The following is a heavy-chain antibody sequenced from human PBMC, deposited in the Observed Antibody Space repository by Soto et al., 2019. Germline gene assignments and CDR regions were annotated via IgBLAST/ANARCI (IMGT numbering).Heavy chain of an antibody. Sequence: QVQLVQSGGEVKKPGASVRVSCRASGYTFPTYGIAWVRQAPGQGLEWMGWISVYNGFTHYAQKFRGRVTVTTETSTSTVHMELRSLSSDDTAVYYCAREFEGHSSSWPFDYWGQGTPVTVSA. CDR2: ISVYNGFT. V-gene: IGHV1-18*01. D-gene: IGHD6-13*01. J-gene: IGHJ4*02. CDR1: GYTFPTYG. CDR3: AREFEGHSSSWPFDY.